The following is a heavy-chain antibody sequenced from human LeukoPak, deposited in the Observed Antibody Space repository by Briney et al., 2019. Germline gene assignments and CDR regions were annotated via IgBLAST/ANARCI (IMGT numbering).Heavy chain of an antibody. V-gene: IGHV3-21*01. CDR3: AGSIGDFWSGYYAYYYYYGMVV. D-gene: IGHD3-3*01. J-gene: IGHJ6*02. CDR1: GFTFSSYS. CDR2: ISSSSSYI. Sequence: PGGSLRLSCAATGFTFSSYSMNWVRQAPGKGLEWVSSISSSSSYIYYADSVKGRFTISRDNAKNSLYLQMNSLRAEDTAVYYCAGSIGDFWSGYYAYYYYYGMVVWGQGTTVTVSS.